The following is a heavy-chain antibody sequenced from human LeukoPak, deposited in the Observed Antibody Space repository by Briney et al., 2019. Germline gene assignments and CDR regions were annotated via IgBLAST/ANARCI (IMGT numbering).Heavy chain of an antibody. J-gene: IGHJ5*02. CDR3: AREINRYWYSSSWYPHNWFDP. V-gene: IGHV3-30-3*01. Sequence: GRSLRLSCAASGFTFSSYAMHWVRQAPGKGLEWVAVISYDGSNKYYADSVKGRFTISRDNPKNTLYLQMNSLRAEDTAVYYCAREINRYWYSSSWYPHNWFDPWGQGTLVTVSS. CDR2: ISYDGSNK. CDR1: GFTFSSYA. D-gene: IGHD6-13*01.